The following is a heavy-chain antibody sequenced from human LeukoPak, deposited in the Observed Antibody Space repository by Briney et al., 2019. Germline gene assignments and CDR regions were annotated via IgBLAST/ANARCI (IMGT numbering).Heavy chain of an antibody. V-gene: IGHV4-30-4*08. Sequence: PSQTLSLTCTVSGGSISSGDYYWSWIRQPPGKGLEWIGYIYYGGSTYYNPSLKSRVTISVDTSKNQFSLKLSSVTAADTAVYYCARGVVEMATIWGNYYYYYMDVWGKGTTVTVSS. CDR3: ARGVVEMATIWGNYYYYYMDV. CDR1: GGSISSGDYY. J-gene: IGHJ6*03. D-gene: IGHD5-24*01. CDR2: IYYGGST.